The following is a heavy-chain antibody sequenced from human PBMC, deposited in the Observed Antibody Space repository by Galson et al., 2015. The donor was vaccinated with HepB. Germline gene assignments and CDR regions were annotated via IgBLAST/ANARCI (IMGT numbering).Heavy chain of an antibody. Sequence: SVKVSCKASGYTFTSYYMHWVRQAPGQGLEWMGIINPSGGSTSYAQKFQGRVTMTRDTSTSTVYMELSSLRSEDTAVYYCARGPVLVVYAYDGVNKTDFDYWGQGTLVTVSS. CDR1: GYTFTSYY. D-gene: IGHD2-8*02. J-gene: IGHJ4*02. CDR2: INPSGGST. V-gene: IGHV1-46*03. CDR3: ARGPVLVVYAYDGVNKTDFDY.